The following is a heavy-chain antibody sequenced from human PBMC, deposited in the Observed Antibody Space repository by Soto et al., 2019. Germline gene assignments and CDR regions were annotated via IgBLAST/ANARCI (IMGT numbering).Heavy chain of an antibody. V-gene: IGHV4-59*08. CDR3: ARLGGSYAVPHFDY. CDR1: GGSISSYY. J-gene: IGHJ4*02. D-gene: IGHD1-26*01. Sequence: PSETLSLTCTVPGGSISSYYWSWIRQPPGKGLEWIGYIYYSGTTTNYNPSLKNRVTLAVDTSKNQFSLKLSSVTAADTAVYYCARLGGSYAVPHFDYWGQGTLVTVSS. CDR2: IYYSGTTT.